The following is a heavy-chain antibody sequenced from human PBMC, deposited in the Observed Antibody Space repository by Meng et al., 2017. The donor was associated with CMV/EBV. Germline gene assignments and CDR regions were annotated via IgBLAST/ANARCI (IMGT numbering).Heavy chain of an antibody. CDR2: ISAYNGNT. V-gene: IGHV1-18*01. CDR1: GYTFTSYG. Sequence: ASVKVSCKASGYTFTSYGISWVRQAPGQGLEWMGWISAYNGNTNYAQKLQGRVTMTTDTSTSTAYMELRSLRSEDTAVYYCASDEVVIDDQDYYYGMDVWGQGTTVTVSS. J-gene: IGHJ6*02. D-gene: IGHD3-22*01. CDR3: ASDEVVIDDQDYYYGMDV.